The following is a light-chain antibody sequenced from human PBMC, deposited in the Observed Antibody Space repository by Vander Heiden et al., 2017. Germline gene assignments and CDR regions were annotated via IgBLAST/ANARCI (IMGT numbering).Light chain of an antibody. CDR1: SLRSYY. CDR2: TKN. CDR3: NSRDSSGNHEV. V-gene: IGLV3-19*01. Sequence: SSELTQDPAVSVALGQTVRITCQGDSLRSYYASWYQQKPGQAPILVIYTKNNRPSGIPDRFSGSSSGNTASLTITGALAEDEADYYCNSRDSSGNHEVLGGGTKLNV. J-gene: IGLJ2*01.